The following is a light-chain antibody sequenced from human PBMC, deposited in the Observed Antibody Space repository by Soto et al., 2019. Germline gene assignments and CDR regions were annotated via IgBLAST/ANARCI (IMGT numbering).Light chain of an antibody. V-gene: IGLV4-60*02. CDR1: SGHSSYI. Sequence: QPVLTQSSSASASLGSSVKLPCTLSSGHSSYIIAWHQQQPGKAPRYLMKPEGSGTYTKGSGVPDRFSGSSSGADRYLIISNLQFEDEADYYCETWDSKTWVFGGGTKVTVL. J-gene: IGLJ3*02. CDR2: PEGSGTY. CDR3: ETWDSKTWV.